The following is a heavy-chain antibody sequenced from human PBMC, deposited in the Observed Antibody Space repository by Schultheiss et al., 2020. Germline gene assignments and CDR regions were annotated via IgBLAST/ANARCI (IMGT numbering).Heavy chain of an antibody. J-gene: IGHJ6*02. CDR1: GGSISSYY. D-gene: IGHD4-17*01. V-gene: IGHV4-59*12. CDR2: IYHSGST. CDR3: AGYGDRPYYYYYGIDV. Sequence: SATLSLTCAVSGGSISSYYWGWIRQPPGKGLEWIGSIYHSGSTNYNPSLKSRVTISVDTSKNQFSLKLTSVTAADTSVYYCAGYGDRPYYYYYGIDVWGQGTTVTVAS.